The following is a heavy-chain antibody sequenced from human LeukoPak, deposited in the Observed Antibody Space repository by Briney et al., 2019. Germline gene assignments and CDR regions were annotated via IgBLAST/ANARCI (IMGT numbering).Heavy chain of an antibody. CDR1: RGTFSRYA. J-gene: IGHJ3*02. V-gene: IGHV1-69*13. Sequence: SVTVSCKAARGTFSRYAIRWVRQAPGEGSEWMGWIITMVGTANYAQKFQGRVTITADDSTSTAYMELSSLRSEDTAVYYCARVCSGGSCYLRDAFDIWGQGTMVTVSS. CDR2: IITMVGTA. CDR3: ARVCSGGSCYLRDAFDI. D-gene: IGHD2-15*01.